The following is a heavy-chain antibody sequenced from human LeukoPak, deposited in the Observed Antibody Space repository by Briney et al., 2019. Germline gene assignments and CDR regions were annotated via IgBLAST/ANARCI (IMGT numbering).Heavy chain of an antibody. CDR3: AKGYRIQLWSSLYYFDY. Sequence: GGSLRLSCAASGFTFSSYGMHWVRQAPGKGLEWVSAISGSGGSTYYADSVKGRFTISRDNSKNTLYLQMNSLRAEDTAVYYCAKGYRIQLWSSLYYFDYWGQGTLVTVSS. CDR2: ISGSGGST. D-gene: IGHD5-18*01. CDR1: GFTFSSYG. J-gene: IGHJ4*02. V-gene: IGHV3-23*01.